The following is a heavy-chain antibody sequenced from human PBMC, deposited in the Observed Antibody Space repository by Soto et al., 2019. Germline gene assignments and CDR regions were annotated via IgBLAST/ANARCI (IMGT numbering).Heavy chain of an antibody. D-gene: IGHD3-10*01. V-gene: IGHV3-23*01. Sequence: GWSLRLACAASGFTFISYGMSWVRQAPGKGLEWVSSISGSGGSTYYADSVKGRFTISRDNSKNTLYLQMSSLRAEDTAVYYCANRNDYGSGSYFPFDHWGQGTLVTVSS. CDR2: ISGSGGST. CDR3: ANRNDYGSGSYFPFDH. J-gene: IGHJ4*02. CDR1: GFTFISYG.